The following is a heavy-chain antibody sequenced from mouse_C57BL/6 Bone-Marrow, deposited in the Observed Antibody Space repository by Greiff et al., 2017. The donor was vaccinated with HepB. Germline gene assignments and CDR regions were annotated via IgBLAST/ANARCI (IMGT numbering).Heavy chain of an antibody. Sequence: VQLQQSGAELVKPGASVKLSCTASGFNIKDYYMHWVKQRTEQGLEWIGRIDPEDGETKYAPKFKGKATITADTSSNTAYLQLSSLTSEDTAVYYCARENWDPAWFAYWGQGTLVTVSA. CDR2: IDPEDGET. V-gene: IGHV14-2*01. J-gene: IGHJ3*01. D-gene: IGHD4-1*01. CDR3: ARENWDPAWFAY. CDR1: GFNIKDYY.